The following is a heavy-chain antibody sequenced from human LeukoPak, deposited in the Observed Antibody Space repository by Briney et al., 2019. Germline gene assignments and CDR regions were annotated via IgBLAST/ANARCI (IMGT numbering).Heavy chain of an antibody. D-gene: IGHD6-13*01. Sequence: GGSLRLSCAASGFTFSNAWMSWVRQAPGKGLEWVGRIKSKADGGTTDYAAPVKGRFTISRDDSKTTLYLQMNSLKTEDTAVYYCTTVWYSSSRGGGVYFDYWGQGTLVTVSS. V-gene: IGHV3-15*01. CDR3: TTVWYSSSRGGGVYFDY. CDR2: IKSKADGGTT. J-gene: IGHJ4*02. CDR1: GFTFSNAW.